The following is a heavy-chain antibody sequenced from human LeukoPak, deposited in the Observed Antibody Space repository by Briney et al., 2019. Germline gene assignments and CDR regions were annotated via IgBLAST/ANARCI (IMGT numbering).Heavy chain of an antibody. CDR3: ARGRLRYYGSGSYRPFDP. CDR2: INHSGST. V-gene: IGHV4-34*01. CDR1: GGSFSGYY. Sequence: KPSETLSLTCAVYGGSFSGYYWSWIRQPPGKGLEWIGEINHSGSTNYNPSLKSRVTISVDTSKNQFSLKLSSVTATDTAVYYCARGRLRYYGSGSYRPFDPWGQGTLVTVSS. J-gene: IGHJ5*02. D-gene: IGHD3-10*01.